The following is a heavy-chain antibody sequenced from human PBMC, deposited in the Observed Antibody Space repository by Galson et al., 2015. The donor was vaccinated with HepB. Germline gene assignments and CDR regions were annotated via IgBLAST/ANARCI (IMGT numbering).Heavy chain of an antibody. D-gene: IGHD5-12*01. CDR2: ISRRGST. V-gene: IGHV3-53*01. CDR1: GFSVRDNY. CDR3: ARSLRGYSGYDSFDY. J-gene: IGHJ4*02. Sequence: SLRLACAASGFSVRDNYMNWVRQAPGEGLEWVSTISRRGSTYHADSVKGRFIISRANSKNTLFLQMNSLRAEDTAVYYCARSLRGYSGYDSFDYWGQGTLVTVSS.